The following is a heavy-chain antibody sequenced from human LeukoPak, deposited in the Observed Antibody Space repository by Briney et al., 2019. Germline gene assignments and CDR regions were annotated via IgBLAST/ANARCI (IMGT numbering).Heavy chain of an antibody. J-gene: IGHJ4*02. Sequence: ASVKVSCKASGYTFTVYYIHWVRQAPGQGLEWMGWVNSDSGATNYEQKFQGRVTMTRDTSISTAYMELSRLRSDDTAVYYCARGPGEWELDYWGQGTLVTVSS. D-gene: IGHD1-26*01. CDR2: VNSDSGAT. V-gene: IGHV1-2*02. CDR3: ARGPGEWELDY. CDR1: GYTFTVYY.